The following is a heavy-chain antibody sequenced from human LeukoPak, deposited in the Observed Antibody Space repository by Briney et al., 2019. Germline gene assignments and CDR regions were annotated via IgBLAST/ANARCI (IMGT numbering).Heavy chain of an antibody. J-gene: IGHJ4*02. CDR2: INPLGGST. CDR3: ARGGVPTAPTPGFDY. D-gene: IGHD3-16*01. CDR1: GYTFTSYY. Sequence: ASLKVSCKASGYTFTSYYMDWVRQAPRQGLEWMGIINPLGGSTSYAQKFQGRVTMTTDTSTSTVYMELSSLRSEDTAVYYCARGGVPTAPTPGFDYWGQGTLVTVSS. V-gene: IGHV1-46*01.